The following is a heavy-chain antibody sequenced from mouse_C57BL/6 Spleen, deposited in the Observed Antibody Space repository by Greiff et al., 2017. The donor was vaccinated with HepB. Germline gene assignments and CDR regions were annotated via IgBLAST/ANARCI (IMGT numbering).Heavy chain of an antibody. J-gene: IGHJ3*01. Sequence: VQLQHSGAELVRPGASVKLSCTASGFNIKDYYMHWVKQRPEQGLEWIGRIDPEDGDTEYAPKFQGKATMTADTSSNTAYLQLSSLTSEDTAVYYCTTDYYGSSYDAYWGQGTLVTVSA. CDR2: IDPEDGDT. CDR1: GFNIKDYY. V-gene: IGHV14-1*01. CDR3: TTDYYGSSYDAY. D-gene: IGHD1-1*01.